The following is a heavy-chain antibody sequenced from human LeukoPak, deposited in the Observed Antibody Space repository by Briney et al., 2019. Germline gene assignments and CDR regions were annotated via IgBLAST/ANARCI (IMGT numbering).Heavy chain of an antibody. CDR1: GGSISSYY. CDR3: ARLSPQWYESSPSGYYRDY. D-gene: IGHD3-22*01. V-gene: IGHV4-59*08. CDR2: IYYSGST. J-gene: IGHJ4*02. Sequence: PSETLSLTCTVSGGSISSYYWSWIRQPPGKGLEWIGYIYYSGSTNYNPSLKSRVTISVDTSKNQFSLKLSSVTAADTAVYYCARLSPQWYESSPSGYYRDYWGQGTLVTVSS.